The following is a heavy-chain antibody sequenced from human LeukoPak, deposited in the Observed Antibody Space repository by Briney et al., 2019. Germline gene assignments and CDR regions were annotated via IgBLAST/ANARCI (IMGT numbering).Heavy chain of an antibody. J-gene: IGHJ1*01. CDR1: GFTFTSSA. CDR2: IVVGSGNT. Sequence: SVKVSCKASGFTFTSSAMQWVRQARGQRLKWRGWIVVGSGNTNYAQKFQERVTITRDMSTSTAYMELSSLRSEDTAAYYCAGCSGGSCYSDAEYFQHWGQGTLVTVSS. D-gene: IGHD2-15*01. V-gene: IGHV1-58*02. CDR3: AGCSGGSCYSDAEYFQH.